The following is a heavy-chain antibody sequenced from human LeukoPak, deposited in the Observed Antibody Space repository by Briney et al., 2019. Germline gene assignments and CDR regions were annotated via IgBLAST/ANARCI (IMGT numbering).Heavy chain of an antibody. CDR3: ARVGPAYYYYYYYMDV. J-gene: IGHJ6*03. CDR1: GGSISSGSYY. CDR2: IYTSGST. Sequence: SQTLSLTCTVSGGSISSGSYYWSWIRQPAGKGLEWIGRIYTSGSTNYNPSLKSRVTISVDTSKNQFSLNLNSVTAADTAVYYCARVGPAYYYYYYYMDVWGKGTTVTVSS. V-gene: IGHV4-61*02.